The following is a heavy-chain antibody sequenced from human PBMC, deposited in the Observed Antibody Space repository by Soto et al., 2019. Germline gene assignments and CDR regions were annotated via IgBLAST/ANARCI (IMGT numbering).Heavy chain of an antibody. Sequence: EVQLVQSGAEVKKAGESLKISCQGSGYTFTNYWIGWVRQMPGKGLEWIGMMYLGDSDTRYSPSFQGQVTLSADKSIRTAYLQWSSLKASDSAMYYCARHGSGTDSPDAFDFWGQGTMVTVSS. V-gene: IGHV5-51*01. D-gene: IGHD3-10*01. CDR3: ARHGSGTDSPDAFDF. CDR2: MYLGDSDT. J-gene: IGHJ3*01. CDR1: GYTFTNYW.